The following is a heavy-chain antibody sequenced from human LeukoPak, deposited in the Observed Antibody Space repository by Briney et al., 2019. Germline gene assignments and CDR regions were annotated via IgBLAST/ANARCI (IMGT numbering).Heavy chain of an antibody. CDR3: ARVRYNYGDSDY. J-gene: IGHJ4*02. CDR1: GYSISSGYY. Sequence: SETLSLTCAVSGYSISSGYYWGWIRQPPGKGLEWIGTIYHNGNTYYNPSLKSRVTIPVDTSKNHCALKLTPVTAANTAVYYCARVRYNYGDSDYGGQGTPVTVSS. CDR2: IYHNGNT. D-gene: IGHD5-18*01. V-gene: IGHV4-38-2*01.